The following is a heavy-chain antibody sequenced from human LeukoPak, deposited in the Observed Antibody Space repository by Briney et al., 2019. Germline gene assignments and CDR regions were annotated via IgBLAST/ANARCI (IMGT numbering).Heavy chain of an antibody. J-gene: IGHJ4*02. Sequence: GGSLRLSCAASGFTFSSYGMNWVRQAPGKGLEWVAFIRYDGTNKYYADSVKGRFTISRDNSKDMLYLQMNSLRPEDTAVYYCARAGHNYDFWSGYQDWGQGTLVTVSS. CDR1: GFTFSSYG. V-gene: IGHV3-30*02. CDR3: ARAGHNYDFWSGYQD. D-gene: IGHD3-3*01. CDR2: IRYDGTNK.